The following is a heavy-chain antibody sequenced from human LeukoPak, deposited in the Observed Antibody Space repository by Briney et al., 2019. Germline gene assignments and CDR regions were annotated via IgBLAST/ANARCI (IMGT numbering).Heavy chain of an antibody. CDR1: GFTFSSYS. D-gene: IGHD2-2*01. J-gene: IGHJ4*02. Sequence: GGSLRLSCAASGFTFSSYSMNWVRQAPGKGLEWVSSISSSSSYIYYADSVKGRFTISRDNAKNSLYLQMNSLRAEDTAVYYCARDRGDIVVVPAAMDYWGQGTLVTVSS. CDR2: ISSSSSYI. V-gene: IGHV3-21*01. CDR3: ARDRGDIVVVPAAMDY.